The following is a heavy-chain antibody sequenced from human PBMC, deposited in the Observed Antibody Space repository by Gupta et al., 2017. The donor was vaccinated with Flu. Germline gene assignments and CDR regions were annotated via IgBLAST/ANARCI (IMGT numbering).Heavy chain of an antibody. Sequence: EVQLVESGGDLVQPGRSLRLSCAASGFTFDDYAMHWVRQAPGKGLEWVSGITWNSGTIGYADSVKGRFTISRDNAKNSLYLQMNSLRVEDTALYYCAKDMGTAMLQIIDYWGQGALVTVSS. J-gene: IGHJ4*02. CDR2: ITWNSGTI. CDR3: AKDMGTAMLQIIDY. V-gene: IGHV3-9*01. D-gene: IGHD5-24*01. CDR1: GFTFDDYA.